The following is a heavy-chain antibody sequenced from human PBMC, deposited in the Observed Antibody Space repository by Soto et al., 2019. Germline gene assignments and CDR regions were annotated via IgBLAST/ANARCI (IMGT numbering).Heavy chain of an antibody. CDR3: ASQLVSGGLYGMDV. CDR2: IYYRGST. V-gene: IGHV4-59*01. D-gene: IGHD2-2*01. J-gene: IGHJ6*02. Sequence: QVQLQESGPGLVKPSETLSLTCTVSGASLSSYYWSWMRQPPGKGLEWIGYIYYRGSTNYNSSLKSRGTISLDPSKNQFSLNLSYVTAADTAVYYCASQLVSGGLYGMDVWGQGTTVTVSS. CDR1: GASLSSYY.